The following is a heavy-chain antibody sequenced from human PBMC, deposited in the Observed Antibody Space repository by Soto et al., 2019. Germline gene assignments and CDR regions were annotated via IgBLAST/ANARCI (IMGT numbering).Heavy chain of an antibody. CDR3: ARGRDYAGYFDY. V-gene: IGHV1-69*12. CDR2: IILPFGTA. Sequence: QVRLVQSGAEVKKPGSSVKVSCKASGGTFSNYAISWERQAPGQGLEWMGGIILPFGTANYAQKFPGRVTITADECMTTAYMELSGLRSEDTAVYYCARGRDYAGYFDYWGQGTLVTVS. CDR1: GGTFSNYA. D-gene: IGHD4-17*01. J-gene: IGHJ4*02.